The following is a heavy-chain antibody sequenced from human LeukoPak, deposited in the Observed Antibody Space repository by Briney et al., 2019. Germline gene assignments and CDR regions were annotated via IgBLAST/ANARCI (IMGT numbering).Heavy chain of an antibody. D-gene: IGHD3-22*01. CDR2: LYTSGST. CDR3: ARDLSLGSDYYDGSGSGDLDL. Sequence: PSETLSLTCTVSVGSVRSYYFSWIRQPAGKGLEWIGRLYTSGSTNYNPSLKSRVTMSVDTSKNQFSLKLSSVTAADTAVYYCARDLSLGSDYYDGSGSGDLDLWGRGTLVTVSS. J-gene: IGHJ2*01. V-gene: IGHV4-4*07. CDR1: VGSVRSYY.